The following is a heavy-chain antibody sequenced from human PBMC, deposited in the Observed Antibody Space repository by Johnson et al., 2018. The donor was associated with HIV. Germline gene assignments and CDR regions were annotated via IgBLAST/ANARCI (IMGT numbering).Heavy chain of an antibody. J-gene: IGHJ3*02. CDR3: ARATYSNSKAHAFDI. CDR1: GFTFSDYY. V-gene: IGHV3-30-3*01. D-gene: IGHD6-6*01. CDR2: ISYDGSNK. Sequence: QVQLVESGGGLVKPGGSLRLSCAASGFTFSDYYMNWIRQAPGKGLEWVALISYDGSNKLYADSVKGRFSISRDNSRNTLYLQLNSLRSVDTAMYYCARATYSNSKAHAFDIWGQGTMVTVSS.